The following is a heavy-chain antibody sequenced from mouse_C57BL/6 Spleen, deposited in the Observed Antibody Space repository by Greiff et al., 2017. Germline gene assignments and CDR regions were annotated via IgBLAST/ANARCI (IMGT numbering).Heavy chain of an antibody. CDR2: ISGGGGNT. Sequence: DVMLVESGGGLVKPGGSLKLSCAASGFTFSSYTMSWVRQTPEKRLEWVATISGGGGNTYYPDSVKGRFTISRDNAKNTLYLQMSSLRSEDTALYYCASSKGGYWGQGTTLTVSS. V-gene: IGHV5-9*01. CDR1: GFTFSSYT. CDR3: ASSKGGY. J-gene: IGHJ2*01.